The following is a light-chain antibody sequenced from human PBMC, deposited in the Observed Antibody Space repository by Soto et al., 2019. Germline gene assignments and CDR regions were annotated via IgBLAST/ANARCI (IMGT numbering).Light chain of an antibody. J-gene: IGKJ4*01. CDR1: QSISTY. CDR2: DAS. CDR3: QQFNNYPLLT. Sequence: IQMTQSPSPLSASVGDRVTITCRASQSISTYLNWYQQKPGKAPKLLIYDASSLESGVPSRFSGSGSGTDFTLTISSLQPEDFATYYCQQFNNYPLLTFGGGTKVDIK. V-gene: IGKV1D-13*01.